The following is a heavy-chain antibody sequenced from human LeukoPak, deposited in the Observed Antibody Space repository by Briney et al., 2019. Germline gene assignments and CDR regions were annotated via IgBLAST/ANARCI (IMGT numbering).Heavy chain of an antibody. CDR1: GYTFSSYG. J-gene: IGHJ4*02. V-gene: IGHV3-33*01. Sequence: GGSLRLSCVASGYTFSSYGIHWVRQAPGKGLEWVSIIWYDGSNKYYADYVKGRFIISKDNSKNTLYLQMNSLRAKDTAVYYCARDPGHSGWYGDYWGQGTLVTVSS. CDR2: IWYDGSNK. D-gene: IGHD6-19*01. CDR3: ARDPGHSGWYGDY.